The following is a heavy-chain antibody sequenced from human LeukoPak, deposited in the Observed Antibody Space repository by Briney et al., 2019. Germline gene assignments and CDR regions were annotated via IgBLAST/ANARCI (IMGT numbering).Heavy chain of an antibody. CDR2: IYYSGST. CDR3: ARDSYYYDSSGYYQ. D-gene: IGHD3-22*01. V-gene: IGHV4-61*08. J-gene: IGHJ4*02. Sequence: SQTLSLTCTVSGGSISSGGYYWSWIRQPPGKGLEWIGYIYYSGSTNYNPSLKSRVTISVDTSKNQFSLKLSSVTAADTAVYYCARDSYYYDSSGYYQWGQGTLVTVSS. CDR1: GGSISSGGYY.